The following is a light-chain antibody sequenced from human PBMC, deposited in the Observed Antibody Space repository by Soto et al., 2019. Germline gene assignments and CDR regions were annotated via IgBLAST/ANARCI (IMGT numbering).Light chain of an antibody. Sequence: QSALTQPASVSGSPGQSITISCTGTSSDVGNYNLVSWYQHHPGKAPKLMIYEVSRRPSGVSNRFSGSKSGNTASLTISGLQAEDEADYCCCSYAGDNSYVFGPGTKLTVL. V-gene: IGLV2-23*02. CDR1: SSDVGNYNL. CDR3: CSYAGDNSYV. J-gene: IGLJ1*01. CDR2: EVS.